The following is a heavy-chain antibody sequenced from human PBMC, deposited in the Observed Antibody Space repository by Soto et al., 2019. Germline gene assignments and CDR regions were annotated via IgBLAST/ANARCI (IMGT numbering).Heavy chain of an antibody. CDR1: GFTFSSYG. V-gene: IGHV3-30*18. Sequence: QVQLVESGGGVVQPGRSLRLSCAASGFTFSSYGMHWVRQAPGKGLEWVAVISYDGSNKYYADSVKGRFTISRDNSKNTLYLQMNSLRDEDTAVYYCAKGGPTIIFDYWGQGTLVTVSS. D-gene: IGHD5-12*01. J-gene: IGHJ4*02. CDR3: AKGGPTIIFDY. CDR2: ISYDGSNK.